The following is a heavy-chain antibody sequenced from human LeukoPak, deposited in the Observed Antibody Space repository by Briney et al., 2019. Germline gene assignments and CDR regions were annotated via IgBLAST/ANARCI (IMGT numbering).Heavy chain of an antibody. J-gene: IGHJ3*02. CDR2: IYYIGST. V-gene: IGHV4-59*01. D-gene: IGHD6-13*01. Sequence: PSETLSLTCTVSGVSISSYYWTWIRQPPGEGLGWIGYIYYIGSTNYNPSLKSRVTISVDTSKNQFSLKLSSLTAADTAVYYCARALQPGVYAFDIWGQGTMVTVSS. CDR1: GVSISSYY. CDR3: ARALQPGVYAFDI.